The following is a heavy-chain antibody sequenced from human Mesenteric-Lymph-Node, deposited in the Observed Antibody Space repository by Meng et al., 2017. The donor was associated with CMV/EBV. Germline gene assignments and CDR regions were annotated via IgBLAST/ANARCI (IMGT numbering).Heavy chain of an antibody. CDR2: IDGTGAYS. J-gene: IGHJ4*02. Sequence: GGSLRLSCAASGFTFSSCAMSWVRQAPGKGLEWVSAIDGTGAYSYYPDSVKGRFTISRDNPKNTLYLQMNSLRAEDTAVYYCARTLVVPAAIRYWGQGTLVTVSS. CDR3: ARTLVVPAAIRY. V-gene: IGHV3-23*01. D-gene: IGHD2-2*01. CDR1: GFTFSSCA.